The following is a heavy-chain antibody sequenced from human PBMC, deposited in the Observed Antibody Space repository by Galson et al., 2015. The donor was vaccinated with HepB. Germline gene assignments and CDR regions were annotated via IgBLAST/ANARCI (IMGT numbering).Heavy chain of an antibody. J-gene: IGHJ6*02. Sequence: SLRLSCAASGFTFSDYYMSWIRQAPGKGLEWVSYISSSGSTIYYADSVKGRFTISRDNAKNSLYLQMNSLRAEDTAVYYCAGPYQRSYYYYYGMDVWGQGTTVTVSS. CDR1: GFTFSDYY. D-gene: IGHD2-21*01. CDR3: AGPYQRSYYYYYGMDV. CDR2: ISSSGSTI. V-gene: IGHV3-11*01.